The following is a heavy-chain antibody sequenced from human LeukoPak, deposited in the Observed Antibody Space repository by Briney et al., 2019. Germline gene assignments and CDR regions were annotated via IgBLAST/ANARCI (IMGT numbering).Heavy chain of an antibody. CDR1: GYTFTGYY. J-gene: IGHJ4*02. Sequence: ASVKVSCKASGYTFTGYYIHWVRQAPGQGLEWMGWINPKSGGTNYAQKFQGRVTMTRDTSISTAYMELSGLRSDDTAVYYCARVRPLDYWGQGTLVTVSS. CDR3: ARVRPLDY. CDR2: INPKSGGT. V-gene: IGHV1-2*02.